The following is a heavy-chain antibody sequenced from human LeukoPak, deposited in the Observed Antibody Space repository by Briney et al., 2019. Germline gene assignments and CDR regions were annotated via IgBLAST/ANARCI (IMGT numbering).Heavy chain of an antibody. CDR3: ARQGTYSSAIGMGY. D-gene: IGHD6-19*01. Sequence: VASLKVSCKASGYTFNNHYMYWVRQTPGQGLEWMGVINPSGGSTSYAQKCRGRVTMTRDTSTRTVYMEVNSLRSEDTAVYYCARQGTYSSAIGMGYWGQGTLVTVSS. CDR2: INPSGGST. J-gene: IGHJ4*02. CDR1: GYTFNNHY. V-gene: IGHV1-46*02.